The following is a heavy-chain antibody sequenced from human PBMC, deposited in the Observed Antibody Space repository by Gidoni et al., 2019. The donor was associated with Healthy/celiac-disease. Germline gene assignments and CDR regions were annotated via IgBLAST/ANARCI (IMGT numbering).Heavy chain of an antibody. CDR2: IYYSGST. D-gene: IGHD6-19*01. J-gene: IGHJ1*01. CDR3: ARDGFSSGWEYFQH. Sequence: QVQLHESGPGLVKPSETLSLTCTVSGGSVSSGSYYWSWNRQPPGKGLEWIGYIYYSGSTNYNLPLKSRVTISVDTSKNQFSLKLSSVTAADTAVYYCARDGFSSGWEYFQHWGQGTLVTVSS. V-gene: IGHV4-61*01. CDR1: GGSVSSGSYY.